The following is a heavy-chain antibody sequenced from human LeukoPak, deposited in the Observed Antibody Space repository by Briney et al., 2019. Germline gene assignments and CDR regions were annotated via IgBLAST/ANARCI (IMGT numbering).Heavy chain of an antibody. CDR3: ARESSSGLTHFDY. Sequence: GGSLRLSCAASGFTFSSYGMNWVRQAPGKGLEWVSSITSNSYYIYYADSVKGRFTISRDNAKNSLYLQINSLRAEDTAVCYCARESSSGLTHFDYWGQGTLVTVSS. J-gene: IGHJ4*02. CDR1: GFTFSSYG. D-gene: IGHD6-19*01. CDR2: ITSNSYYI. V-gene: IGHV3-21*01.